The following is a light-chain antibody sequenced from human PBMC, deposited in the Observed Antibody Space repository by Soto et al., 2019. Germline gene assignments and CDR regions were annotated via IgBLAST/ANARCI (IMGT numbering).Light chain of an antibody. CDR3: SSYTSSSTARV. Sequence: QSALTQPASVSGSPGQSITISCTGTSSNVGAYNYVSWYQQHPGKAPKLIIYEVSNRPSGVSNRFSGSKSGNTASLTISGLQAEDEADYYCSSYTSSSTARVFGTGTKVTVL. CDR1: SSNVGAYNY. CDR2: EVS. J-gene: IGLJ1*01. V-gene: IGLV2-14*01.